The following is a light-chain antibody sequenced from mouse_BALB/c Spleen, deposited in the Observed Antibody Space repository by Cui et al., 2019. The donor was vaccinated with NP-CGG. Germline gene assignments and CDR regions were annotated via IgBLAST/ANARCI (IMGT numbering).Light chain of an antibody. CDR1: TGAVTTNNY. J-gene: IGLJ1*01. CDR3: ALWYSNHWV. V-gene: IGLV1*01. Sequence: QAVVTQEPALTTSLGETVTLTCRSSTGAVTTNNYANWVQEKPDHLFTGLIGGTNNRAPGVPARFSGSLIGDKAALTITGAQTEDEAIYFCALWYSNHWVFGGGTKLTVL. CDR2: GTN.